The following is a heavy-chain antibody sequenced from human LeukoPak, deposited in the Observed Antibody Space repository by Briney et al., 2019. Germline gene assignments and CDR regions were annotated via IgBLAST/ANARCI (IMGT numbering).Heavy chain of an antibody. CDR2: IIPIFGTA. CDR3: ARAVIPPGSSGYYSDTVNWFDP. V-gene: IGHV1-69*05. D-gene: IGHD3-3*01. CDR1: GGTFSSYA. J-gene: IGHJ5*02. Sequence: ASVKVSCKASGGTFSSYAISWVRQAPGQGLEWMGGIIPIFGTANYAQKFQGRVTITTDESTSTAYMELSSLRSEDTAVYYCARAVIPPGSSGYYSDTVNWFDPWGQGTLVTVSS.